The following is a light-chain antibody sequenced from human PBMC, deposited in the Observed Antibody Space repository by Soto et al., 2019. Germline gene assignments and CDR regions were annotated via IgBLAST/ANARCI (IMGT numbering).Light chain of an antibody. V-gene: IGKV1-5*01. Sequence: DIQMSQSPSTLSASVGDRVTITCRASQSISSWLAWYQQKPGKAPKLLIYDASSLQSGVPSRFSGSGSGTEFTLNIISLQPDDFATYYCQQYDSYSPYTFGQGTKLEIK. J-gene: IGKJ2*01. CDR2: DAS. CDR1: QSISSW. CDR3: QQYDSYSPYT.